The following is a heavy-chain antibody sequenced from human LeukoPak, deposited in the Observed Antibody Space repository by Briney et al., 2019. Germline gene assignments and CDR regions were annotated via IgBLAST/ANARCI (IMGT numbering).Heavy chain of an antibody. CDR3: ARQRGSYYGNFDY. CDR1: GGTFSSYA. CDR2: IIPIFGTA. D-gene: IGHD1-26*01. V-gene: IGHV1-69*05. J-gene: IGHJ4*02. Sequence: SVNVSCKASGGTFSSYAISWVRQAPGQGLEWMGGIIPIFGTANYAQKFQGRVTITTDESTSTAYMELSSLRSEDTAVYYCARQRGSYYGNFDYWGQGTLVTVSS.